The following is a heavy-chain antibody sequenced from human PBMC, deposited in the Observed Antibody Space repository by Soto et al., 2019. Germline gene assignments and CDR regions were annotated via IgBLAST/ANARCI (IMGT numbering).Heavy chain of an antibody. Sequence: GGSLRLSCAASGFTFNNYDMHWVRQAPGKGLEWVAVISYDGSNKYYADSVKGRFTISRDNSKNTLYLQMNTLRAEDTAVYYCARHKGGDPYYFDYWGQGTRVTVSS. CDR1: GFTFNNYD. J-gene: IGHJ4*02. CDR3: ARHKGGDPYYFDY. V-gene: IGHV3-30*03. CDR2: ISYDGSNK. D-gene: IGHD4-17*01.